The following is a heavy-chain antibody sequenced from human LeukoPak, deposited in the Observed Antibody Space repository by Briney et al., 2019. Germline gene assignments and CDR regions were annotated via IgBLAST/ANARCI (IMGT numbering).Heavy chain of an antibody. Sequence: PSETLSLTCTVSGGSISSYYWSWIRQPPGKGLEWIGYFYYSGSTNYNPSLRSRVTISVDTSKNQFSLKLSSVTAADTAVYYCARVNRIAAAPNWFGPWGLGTLVTVSS. CDR2: FYYSGST. CDR1: GGSISSYY. D-gene: IGHD6-13*01. CDR3: ARVNRIAAAPNWFGP. J-gene: IGHJ5*02. V-gene: IGHV4-59*01.